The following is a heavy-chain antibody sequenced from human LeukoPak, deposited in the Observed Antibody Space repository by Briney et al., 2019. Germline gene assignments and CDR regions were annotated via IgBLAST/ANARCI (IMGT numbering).Heavy chain of an antibody. CDR3: ARGGTIFGVVIMGPYYYYGMDV. D-gene: IGHD3-3*01. CDR2: INHSGST. V-gene: IGHV4-34*01. CDR1: GGSFSGYY. J-gene: IGHJ6*02. Sequence: SETLSLTCAVYGGSFSGYYWSWIRQPPGKGLEWIGEINHSGSTNYNPFLKSRVTISVDTSKNQFSLKLSSVTAADTAVYYCARGGTIFGVVIMGPYYYYGMDVWGQGTTVTVSS.